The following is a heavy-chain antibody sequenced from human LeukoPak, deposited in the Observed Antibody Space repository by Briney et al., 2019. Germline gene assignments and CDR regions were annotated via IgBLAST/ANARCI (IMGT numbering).Heavy chain of an antibody. V-gene: IGHV3-23*01. CDR1: GFTFSSYA. D-gene: IGHD3-10*01. CDR2: ISSSSSCI. CDR3: AKGRGGH. J-gene: IGHJ4*02. Sequence: GGSLRLSCAASGFTFSSYAMSWVRQAPGKGLEWVSSISSSSSCIYYADSVKGRFTISRDNSKNTLYLQMNSLRAEDTAVYYCAKGRGGHWGQGTLVTVSS.